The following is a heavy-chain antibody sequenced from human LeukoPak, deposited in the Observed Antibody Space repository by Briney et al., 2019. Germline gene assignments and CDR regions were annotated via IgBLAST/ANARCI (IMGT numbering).Heavy chain of an antibody. CDR3: ASGFAYQYFDS. CDR2: FDPEDGEK. J-gene: IGHJ4*02. CDR1: GYTLIALS. V-gene: IGHV1-24*01. D-gene: IGHD2-2*01. Sequence: ASVKVSCKVSGYTLIALSIHWVRQAPGRGLEWMGGFDPEDGEKIHAQNFQGRFTMTEDTATDTAIMGLSRLGSDDTAVYYCASGFAYQYFDSWGQGTLVTVSS.